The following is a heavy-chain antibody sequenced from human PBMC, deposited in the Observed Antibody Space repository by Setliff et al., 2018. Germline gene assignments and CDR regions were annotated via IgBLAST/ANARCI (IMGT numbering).Heavy chain of an antibody. CDR1: GGSITSGSYY. Sequence: SETLSLTCAVSGGSITSGSYYWSWIRQPAGEGLEWIGRLHTSGTTDYNPSLKGRVTISADTSTNHFSLKLTSVTAADTAVYYCARDNTIVGATDWFFENWGQGTLVTVSS. J-gene: IGHJ4*02. CDR3: ARDNTIVGATDWFFEN. CDR2: LHTSGTT. D-gene: IGHD1-26*01. V-gene: IGHV4-61*02.